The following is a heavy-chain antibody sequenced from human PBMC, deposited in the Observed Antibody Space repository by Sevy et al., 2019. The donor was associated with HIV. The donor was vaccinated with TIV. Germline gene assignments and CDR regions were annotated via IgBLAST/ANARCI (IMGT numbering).Heavy chain of an antibody. CDR3: GSVARDCGSTSCYGSYYMDV. CDR2: ISSSSSYT. V-gene: IGHV3-11*06. J-gene: IGHJ6*03. CDR1: GFTFSDYY. D-gene: IGHD2-2*01. Sequence: GGSLRLSCAASGFTFSDYYMSWIRQAPGKGLEWVSYISSSSSYTNYADSVKGRFTISRDNAKNSRSLQMNSLRAEDTDGYYCGSVARDCGSTSCYGSYYMDVCGKETTVTVSS.